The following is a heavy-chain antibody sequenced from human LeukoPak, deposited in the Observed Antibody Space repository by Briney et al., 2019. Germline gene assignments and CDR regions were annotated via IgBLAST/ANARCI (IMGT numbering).Heavy chain of an antibody. D-gene: IGHD2/OR15-2a*01. V-gene: IGHV3-43*02. CDR3: AKDIRVLSGVYFDY. Sequence: GGSLRLSCAASGFTFDDYAMHWVRQAPGKGLEWVSVISGDGGGTYYADSVKGRFTISGDNSKNSLYLKMNSRRTEDTALYYCAKDIRVLSGVYFDYWGKGTLVTVSS. CDR1: GFTFDDYA. J-gene: IGHJ4*02. CDR2: ISGDGGGT.